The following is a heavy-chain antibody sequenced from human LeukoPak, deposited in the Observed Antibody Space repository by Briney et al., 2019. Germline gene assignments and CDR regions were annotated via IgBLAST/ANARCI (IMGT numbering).Heavy chain of an antibody. D-gene: IGHD3-16*01. J-gene: IGHJ4*02. CDR2: IYSGGRT. CDR3: ARRPVEGGGGYDY. Sequence: PGGSLRLSCAASGFTVSSNYMSWVRQAPGKGVEGVSVIYSGGRTYYAESVKGGLTISRDNSKNTLYLQMNSLRAEDTAVYYCARRPVEGGGGYDYWGQGTLVTVSS. V-gene: IGHV3-53*01. CDR1: GFTVSSNY.